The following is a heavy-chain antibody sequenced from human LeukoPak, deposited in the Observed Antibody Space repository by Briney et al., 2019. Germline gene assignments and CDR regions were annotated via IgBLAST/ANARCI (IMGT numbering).Heavy chain of an antibody. CDR3: ARDPIWGDYVLNRNWFDP. Sequence: SVKVSCKASGGTFSSYAISWVRQAPGQGLEWMGGIIPIFGTANYAQKFQGRVTITADESTSTAYMELSSLRSEDTAVYYCARDPIWGDYVLNRNWFDPWGQGTLVTVSS. V-gene: IGHV1-69*13. CDR1: GGTFSSYA. CDR2: IIPIFGTA. J-gene: IGHJ5*02. D-gene: IGHD4-17*01.